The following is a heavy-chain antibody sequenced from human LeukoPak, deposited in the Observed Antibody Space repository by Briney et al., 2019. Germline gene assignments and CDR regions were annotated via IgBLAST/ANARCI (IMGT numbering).Heavy chain of an antibody. Sequence: ASVKVSCKASGYTFANFGITWVRQAPGQGLEWMGWISVFNGNTNYAQDLQGRVTLTTDTSTSTAYMELRSLRSDDTALYYCARTCSSSSCYMVHWGQGTLVTVSS. CDR1: GYTFANFG. CDR2: ISVFNGNT. J-gene: IGHJ4*02. CDR3: ARTCSSSSCYMVH. D-gene: IGHD2-2*02. V-gene: IGHV1-18*01.